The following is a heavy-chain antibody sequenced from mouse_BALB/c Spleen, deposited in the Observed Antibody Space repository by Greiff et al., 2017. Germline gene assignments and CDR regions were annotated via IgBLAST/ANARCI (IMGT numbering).Heavy chain of an antibody. J-gene: IGHJ3*01. CDR3: TIYDGYYDRFAY. CDR2: IRLKSNNYAT. D-gene: IGHD2-3*01. V-gene: IGHV6-6*02. CDR1: GFTFSNYW. Sequence: EVKLMESGGGLVQPGGSMKLSCVASGFTFSNYWMNWVRQSPEKGLEWVAEIRLKSNNYATHYAESVKGRFTISRDDSKSSVYLQMNNLRAEDTGIYYCTIYDGYYDRFAYWGQGTLVTVSA.